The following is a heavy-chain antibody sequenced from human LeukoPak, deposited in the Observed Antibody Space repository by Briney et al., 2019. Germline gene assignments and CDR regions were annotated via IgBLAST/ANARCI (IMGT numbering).Heavy chain of an antibody. D-gene: IGHD5-18*01. CDR1: GYTFTSYG. Sequence: ASVKVSCEASGYTFTSYGISWVRQAPGQGLEWMGWISAYNGNINYAQKFQGRVTMTTDTSTSTAYMELRSLRSDDTAVYYCARESRGYRYGYFYYYDMDVWGQGTTVTVSS. CDR3: ARESRGYRYGYFYYYDMDV. CDR2: ISAYNGNI. V-gene: IGHV1-18*01. J-gene: IGHJ6*02.